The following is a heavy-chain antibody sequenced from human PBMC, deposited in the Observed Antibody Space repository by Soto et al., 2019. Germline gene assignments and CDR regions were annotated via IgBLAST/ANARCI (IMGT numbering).Heavy chain of an antibody. CDR3: AATSH. V-gene: IGHV3-30*03. CDR2: ISSDGSKK. Sequence: RGSLRLSCAASGFPFISFGLHWVRHSPGKGPEWVAVISSDGSKKFYSDSVQGRFTISRDNLKNTLHLQMNSLRPADTAVYYCAATSHWGQGTLVTVSS. J-gene: IGHJ4*02. CDR1: GFPFISFG.